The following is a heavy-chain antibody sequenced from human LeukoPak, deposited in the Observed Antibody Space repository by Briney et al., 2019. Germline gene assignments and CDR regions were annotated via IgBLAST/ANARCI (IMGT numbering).Heavy chain of an antibody. V-gene: IGHV3-64*05. CDR2: IGPNGAST. J-gene: IGHJ4*02. D-gene: IGHD3-9*01. CDR1: GFTFSSYA. Sequence: PGGSLRLSCAASGFTFSSYAMSWVRQAPGKGLEYVSSIGPNGASTLYADSVKDRFTISRDNFRNALYVQLTSLRLEDTALYYCVKDLTGTWSFDYWGQGTLVTVSS. CDR3: VKDLTGTWSFDY.